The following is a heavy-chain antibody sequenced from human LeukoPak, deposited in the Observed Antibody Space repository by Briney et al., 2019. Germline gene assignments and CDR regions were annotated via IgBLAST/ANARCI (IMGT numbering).Heavy chain of an antibody. CDR3: ARETYYYDSSGYYFYYFDY. CDR1: GGSISSGGYS. V-gene: IGHV4-30-2*05. Sequence: PSQTLSLTCAVSGGSISSGGYSWSWIRQPPGKGLEWIGYIYHSGSTYYNPSLKSRVTISVDTSKNQFSLKLSSVTAADTAVYYCARETYYYDSSGYYFYYFDYWGQGTLVTVSS. D-gene: IGHD3-22*01. CDR2: IYHSGST. J-gene: IGHJ4*02.